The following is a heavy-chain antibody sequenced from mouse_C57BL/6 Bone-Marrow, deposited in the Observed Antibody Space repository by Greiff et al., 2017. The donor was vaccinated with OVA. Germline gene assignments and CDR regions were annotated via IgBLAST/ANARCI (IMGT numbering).Heavy chain of an antibody. CDR2: IYPRSGNT. V-gene: IGHV1-81*01. D-gene: IGHD1-1*01. CDR1: GYTFTSYG. Sequence: VQLQQSGAELARPGASVKLSCKASGYTFTSYGISWVKQRTGQGLEWIGEIYPRSGNTYYNEKFKGKATLTADKSSSTAYMELRSLTSEDSAVYFCARFRYYGKDAMDYWGQGTSVTVSS. J-gene: IGHJ4*01. CDR3: ARFRYYGKDAMDY.